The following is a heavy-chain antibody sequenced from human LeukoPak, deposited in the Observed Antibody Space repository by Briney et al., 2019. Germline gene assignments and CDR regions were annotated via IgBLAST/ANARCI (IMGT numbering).Heavy chain of an antibody. D-gene: IGHD7-27*01. V-gene: IGHV5-51*01. CDR2: IYPADSDT. Sequence: GAPLKISCKGSGYSFTNYWSGWVRQMPGKGLEWMGVIYPADSDTTYSTSFQGQVTISADKSLTTAYLQWSSLRASDTAMYYCARHGPNWGDASDIWGQGTMVTVSS. CDR1: GYSFTNYW. CDR3: ARHGPNWGDASDI. J-gene: IGHJ3*02.